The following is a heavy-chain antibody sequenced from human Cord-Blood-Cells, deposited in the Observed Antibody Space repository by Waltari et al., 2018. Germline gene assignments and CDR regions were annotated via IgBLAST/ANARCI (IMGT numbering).Heavy chain of an antibody. CDR3: AREDNWSDWYFDL. CDR1: GYSISSGYY. V-gene: IGHV4-38-2*02. D-gene: IGHD1-1*01. J-gene: IGHJ2*01. Sequence: QVQLQESGPGLVKPSETLSLTCAVSGYSISSGYYWGWIRQPPGKGLEWIGRIYHSGSTYYNPSLKSRVTISVDTSKNQFSLKLSSVTAADTAVYYCAREDNWSDWYFDLWGRGTLVTVSS. CDR2: IYHSGST.